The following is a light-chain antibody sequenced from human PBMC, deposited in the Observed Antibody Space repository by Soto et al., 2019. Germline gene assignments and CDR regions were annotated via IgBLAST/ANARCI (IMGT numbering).Light chain of an antibody. CDR3: QQYSNWSWT. CDR2: GAS. J-gene: IGKJ1*01. V-gene: IGKV3-15*01. Sequence: EIVLTQSPATLSLSPGERATLSCRASQSVGSSLAWYQQKPAQAPRLLIYGASTGATGIPARFSGSGSGTEFTLTISSLQSEDFAVYYCQQYSNWSWTFGQGTKVDIK. CDR1: QSVGSS.